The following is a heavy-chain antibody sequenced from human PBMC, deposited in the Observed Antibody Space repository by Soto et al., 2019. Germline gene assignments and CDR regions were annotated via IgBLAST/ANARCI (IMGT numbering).Heavy chain of an antibody. CDR2: ISLYSDGT. D-gene: IGHD2-2*01. CDR1: GYTFSNYG. V-gene: IGHV1-18*01. J-gene: IGHJ5*02. CDR3: ARVVPGAEAWFGP. Sequence: QVQLVQSGGEVKRPGASVKVSCKTSGYTFSNYGITWVRQAPGQPLEWLGWISLYSDGTNYAQKFQDRVSMTTDTSTTTANMELRSLRSDDTAVYYCARVVPGAEAWFGPWGQGTLVTVSS.